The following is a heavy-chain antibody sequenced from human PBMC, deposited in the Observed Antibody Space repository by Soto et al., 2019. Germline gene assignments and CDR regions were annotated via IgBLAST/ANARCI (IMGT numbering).Heavy chain of an antibody. CDR1: GYNFTSYA. CDR3: ARGGRWLQFGIDY. D-gene: IGHD5-12*01. Sequence: QVQLVQSGAEVKKPGASVKVSCKASGYNFTSYAMHWVRQAPGQRLEWMGWINAGNGNTKYSQKFQGRVTITRDTSASTAYMELSSLRSEDTAVYYFARGGRWLQFGIDYWGQGTLVTVSS. J-gene: IGHJ4*02. CDR2: INAGNGNT. V-gene: IGHV1-3*01.